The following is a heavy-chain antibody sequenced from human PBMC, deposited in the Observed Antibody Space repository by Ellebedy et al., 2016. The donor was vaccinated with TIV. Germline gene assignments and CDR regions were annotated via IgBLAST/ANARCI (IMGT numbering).Heavy chain of an antibody. CDR1: RYTFTYYG. V-gene: IGHV1-18*01. CDR3: AREEDGYHFDF. CDR2: ISTSNGNT. D-gene: IGHD5-24*01. J-gene: IGHJ4*02. Sequence: ASVKVSXKASRYTFTYYGISWVRQAPGQGLEWMGWISTSNGNTNYAQKLQGRVTMTTDTSTNTAYMDLRSLTSDDTAVYYCAREEDGYHFDFWGQGTLVTVSS.